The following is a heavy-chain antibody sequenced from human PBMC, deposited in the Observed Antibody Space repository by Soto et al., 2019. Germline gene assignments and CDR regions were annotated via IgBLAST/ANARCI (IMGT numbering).Heavy chain of an antibody. CDR1: GFTFSTYA. Sequence: HPGGSLRLSCAASGFTFSTYAMNWVRLAPGKGLEWVSFSSSRTKTTYYADSVKGRFTISRDDAKNSVYLQMDSLRDEDTAVYFCARAQSDRANFDWPNGMDVWGQGTTVTVSS. D-gene: IGHD3-9*01. V-gene: IGHV3-48*02. CDR3: ARAQSDRANFDWPNGMDV. CDR2: SSSRTKTT. J-gene: IGHJ6*02.